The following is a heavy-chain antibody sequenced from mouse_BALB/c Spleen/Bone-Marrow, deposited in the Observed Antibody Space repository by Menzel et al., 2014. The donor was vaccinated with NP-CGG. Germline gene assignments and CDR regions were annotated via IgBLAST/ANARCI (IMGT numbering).Heavy chain of an antibody. CDR3: TREDTNWDFDY. J-gene: IGHJ2*01. Sequence: EVKLMKSGGGLVKPGGSLKLSCAASGFTFSSYTMSWVRQTPEKRLEWVATISSGGSYTYYPDSVKGRFTISRDNAKNTLYLQMSSLKSEDTAMYYCTREDTNWDFDYWGQGTTLTVSS. CDR2: ISSGGSYT. CDR1: GFTFSSYT. V-gene: IGHV5-6-4*01. D-gene: IGHD4-1*01.